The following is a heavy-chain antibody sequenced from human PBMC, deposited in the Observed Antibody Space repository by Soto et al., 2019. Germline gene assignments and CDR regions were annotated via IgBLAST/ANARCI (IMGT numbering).Heavy chain of an antibody. CDR1: GGSFSGYD. Sequence: SETLSLTCAVYGGSFSGYDWSWIRQPPGKGLEWIGEINHSGSTNYNPSLKSRVTISVDTSKNQFSLKLSSVTAADTAVYYCARGEGDDYDILTGYYGRENWFDPWGQGTLVTVSS. V-gene: IGHV4-34*01. CDR2: INHSGST. D-gene: IGHD3-9*01. J-gene: IGHJ5*02. CDR3: ARGEGDDYDILTGYYGRENWFDP.